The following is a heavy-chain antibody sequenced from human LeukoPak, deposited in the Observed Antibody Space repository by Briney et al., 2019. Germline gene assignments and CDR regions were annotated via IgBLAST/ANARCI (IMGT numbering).Heavy chain of an antibody. CDR1: GYTFTSHY. CDR2: INPSGIST. V-gene: IGHV1-46*01. Sequence: ASVKVSCKASGYTFTSHYMHWVRQAPGQGLEWMGIINPSGISTTYAQKFLGRVTMTRDTSTSTVYMELSSLRSEDTAVYYCASSYYGSGSRPSYFDYWGQGTLVTVSS. J-gene: IGHJ4*02. CDR3: ASSYYGSGSRPSYFDY. D-gene: IGHD3-10*01.